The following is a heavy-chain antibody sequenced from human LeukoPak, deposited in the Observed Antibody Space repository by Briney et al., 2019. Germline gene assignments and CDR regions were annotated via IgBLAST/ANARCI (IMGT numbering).Heavy chain of an antibody. J-gene: IGHJ4*02. CDR3: ARVIDVAAAGYFDS. V-gene: IGHV4-38-2*02. D-gene: IGHD6-13*01. CDR2: IFRIGST. Sequence: SETLSLTCTVSGFSITTGYYWAWIRQPPGKGLEWIGTIFRIGSTYCNPSLKSRVTISVDTSKNQFSLKLSSVTAADTALYYCARVIDVAAAGYFDSWGQGTQVTVSS. CDR1: GFSITTGYY.